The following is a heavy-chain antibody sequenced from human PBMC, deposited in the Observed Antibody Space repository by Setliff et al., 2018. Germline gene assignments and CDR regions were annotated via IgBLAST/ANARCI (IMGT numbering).Heavy chain of an antibody. CDR2: IKSSREGATS. Sequence: GGSLRLSCSVSGITFKNAWMTWVRQAPGKGPEWVGRIKSSREGATSDYGAPAKGRFTISRDDSKNTIYLQMNNLKTEDTGFYYCTTGPRDSRNYLNWFDPWGQGTLVTVSS. D-gene: IGHD4-4*01. J-gene: IGHJ5*02. CDR1: GITFKNAW. V-gene: IGHV3-15*01. CDR3: TTGPRDSRNYLNWFDP.